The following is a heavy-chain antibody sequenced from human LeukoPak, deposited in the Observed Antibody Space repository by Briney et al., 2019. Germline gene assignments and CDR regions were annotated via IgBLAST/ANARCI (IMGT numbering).Heavy chain of an antibody. D-gene: IGHD1-26*01. CDR2: ISSNGGST. CDR1: GFTFSNFA. V-gene: IGHV3-64*01. Sequence: PGGSLRLSCAASGFTFSNFAMHWVRQAPGKGLEYVSAISSNGGSTYYANSVKGRFTISRDNSKNTLYLQMGSLRAADMAVYYCARSPYSGNYCDYWGQGTLVTVSS. J-gene: IGHJ4*02. CDR3: ARSPYSGNYCDY.